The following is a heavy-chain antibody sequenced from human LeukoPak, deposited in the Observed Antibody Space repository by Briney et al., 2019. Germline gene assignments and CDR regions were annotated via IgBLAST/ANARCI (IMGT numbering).Heavy chain of an antibody. J-gene: IGHJ4*02. CDR1: GFTFSSYA. CDR3: AKDPIWWNYFDY. Sequence: GGSLRLSCAASGFTFSSYAMSWVRQAPGKGLEWVSDINGSGGSTYYADSVKGRFTISRDNSKNTLYLQMNSLRAEDTAVYYCAKDPIWWNYFDYWGQGTLVTVSS. D-gene: IGHD2-8*02. CDR2: INGSGGST. V-gene: IGHV3-23*01.